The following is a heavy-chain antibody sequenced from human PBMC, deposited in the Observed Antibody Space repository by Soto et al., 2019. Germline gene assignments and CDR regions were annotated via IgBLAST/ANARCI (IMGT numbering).Heavy chain of an antibody. CDR3: ARDHSSGWSVTIYYYYYMDV. CDR2: ISAYNGNT. CDR1: GYTFTSYG. V-gene: IGHV1-18*01. D-gene: IGHD6-19*01. J-gene: IGHJ6*03. Sequence: QVPLVQSGAEVKKPGASVKVSCKASGYTFTSYGISWVRQAPGQGLEWMGWISAYNGNTNYAQKLQGRVTMTTDTSTSTAYMELRSLRSDDTAVHYCARDHSSGWSVTIYYYYYMDVWGKGTTVTVSS.